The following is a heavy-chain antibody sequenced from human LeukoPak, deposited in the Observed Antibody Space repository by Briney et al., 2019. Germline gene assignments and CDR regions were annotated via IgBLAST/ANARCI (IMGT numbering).Heavy chain of an antibody. J-gene: IGHJ4*02. V-gene: IGHV3-23*01. CDR3: ARDGPAYYDSSGYSDY. CDR2: ISGSGGST. Sequence: PGGSLRLSCAASGFTFSTYVMSWVRQAPGKGLEWVSSISGSGGSTYYADSVKGRFTISRDNAKNSLYLQMNSLRAEDTAVYYCARDGPAYYDSSGYSDYWGRGILVTVSS. D-gene: IGHD3-22*01. CDR1: GFTFSTYV.